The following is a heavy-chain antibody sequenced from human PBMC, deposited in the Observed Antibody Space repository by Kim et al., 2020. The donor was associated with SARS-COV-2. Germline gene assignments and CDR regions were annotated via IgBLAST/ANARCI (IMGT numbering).Heavy chain of an antibody. D-gene: IGHD6-13*01. J-gene: IGHJ4*02. V-gene: IGHV4-4*07. CDR3: ARDRSTEGYMDY. Sequence: NYNPSLKSRVTMSVDTSKNQFSLKLSSVTASDTAVYYCARDRSTEGYMDYWGQGTLVTVSS.